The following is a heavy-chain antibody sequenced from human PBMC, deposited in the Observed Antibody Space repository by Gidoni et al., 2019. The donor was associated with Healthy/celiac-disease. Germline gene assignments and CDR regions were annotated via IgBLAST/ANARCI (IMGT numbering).Heavy chain of an antibody. CDR3: ANPDSGYDYGADY. Sequence: EVQLLESGGGLVQPGGSLRLSCAASGFTSSSYAMSWVRQAPGKGLEWVSAISGSGGSTYYADSVKGRFTISRDNSKNTLYLQMNSLRAEDTAVYYCANPDSGYDYGADYWGQGTLVTVSS. V-gene: IGHV3-23*01. J-gene: IGHJ4*02. D-gene: IGHD5-12*01. CDR1: GFTSSSYA. CDR2: ISGSGGST.